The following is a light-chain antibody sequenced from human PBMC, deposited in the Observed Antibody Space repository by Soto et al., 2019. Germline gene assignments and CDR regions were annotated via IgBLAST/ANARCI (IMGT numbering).Light chain of an antibody. Sequence: VLTQPPSASGTPGQRVTISCSGSSSNIGSNTVNWYRQLPGTAPKLLIYSNNQRPSGVPDRFSGSKSGTSASLAISGLQSEDEADYYCAAWDDSLNGQVFGTGTKVTVL. J-gene: IGLJ1*01. CDR1: SSNIGSNT. CDR2: SNN. V-gene: IGLV1-44*01. CDR3: AAWDDSLNGQV.